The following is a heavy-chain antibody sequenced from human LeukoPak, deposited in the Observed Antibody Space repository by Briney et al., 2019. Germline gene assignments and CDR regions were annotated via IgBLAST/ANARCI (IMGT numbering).Heavy chain of an antibody. Sequence: GSLRLSCAASGFTFSSYGMHWVRQAPGKGLEWVAVIWYDGSNKYYADSVKGRFTISRDNSKNTLYLQMNSLRAEDTAVYYCARTRDSSSGTNSYYYYYGMDVWGQGTTVTVSS. J-gene: IGHJ6*02. CDR2: IWYDGSNK. V-gene: IGHV3-33*01. D-gene: IGHD6-13*01. CDR3: ARTRDSSSGTNSYYYYYGMDV. CDR1: GFTFSSYG.